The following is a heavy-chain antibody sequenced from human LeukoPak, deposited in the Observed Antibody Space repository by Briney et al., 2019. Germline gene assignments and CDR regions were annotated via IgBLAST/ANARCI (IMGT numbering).Heavy chain of an antibody. J-gene: IGHJ4*02. CDR3: ARRAATERGHSYGLDY. Sequence: GGSLRLSCAASGFTFSDYYMSWIRQAPGKGLEWVSYISSSGSTIYYADSMTGRFTISRDNAKNSLYLQMHSLRAEDTAIYYCARRAATERGHSYGLDYWGQGTLVTVSS. D-gene: IGHD5-18*01. V-gene: IGHV3-11*04. CDR2: ISSSGSTI. CDR1: GFTFSDYY.